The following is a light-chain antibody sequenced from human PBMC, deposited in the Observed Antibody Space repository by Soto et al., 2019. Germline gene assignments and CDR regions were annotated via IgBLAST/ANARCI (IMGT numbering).Light chain of an antibody. CDR1: QDITNY. CDR2: DGS. Sequence: DIQMTQSPSSLSASVGDRVTITCQASQDITNYLNWYQQKPGKAPRLLVYDGSNLDTGVPSRFSGSGSGTHFSFTIRSLHPEDIATYYCHQCDSLPITFGQGTRLEI. V-gene: IGKV1-33*01. CDR3: HQCDSLPIT. J-gene: IGKJ5*01.